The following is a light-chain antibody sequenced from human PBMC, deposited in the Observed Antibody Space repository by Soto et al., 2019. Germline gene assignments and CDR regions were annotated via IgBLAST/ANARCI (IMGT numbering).Light chain of an antibody. J-gene: IGKJ4*01. CDR2: DAS. V-gene: IGKV3-11*01. Sequence: IVLTQSPATLSLSPGETATLSCRASQSISRYLAWYQQKPGQAPRLLIYDASFRATGIPARFRGGGSETDFSLTISSIAPEDFAIYYCQQRCTWPRVTFGGGTKVEIK. CDR3: QQRCTWPRVT. CDR1: QSISRY.